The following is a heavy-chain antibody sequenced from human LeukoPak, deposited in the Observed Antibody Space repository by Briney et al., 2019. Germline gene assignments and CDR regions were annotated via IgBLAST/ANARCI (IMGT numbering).Heavy chain of an antibody. J-gene: IGHJ3*02. CDR2: VGSGGTAK. Sequence: GGSLRLSCAASGFTFSSYEMHWVRQPPGQGLEWVSNVGSGGTAKYYADSVKGRFTISRDNAKNSLYLQMNSLRAEDTAVYYFAKIYYAGLHIWGQGAMVTVSS. CDR1: GFTFSSYE. CDR3: AKIYYAGLHI. D-gene: IGHD4-23*01. V-gene: IGHV3-48*03.